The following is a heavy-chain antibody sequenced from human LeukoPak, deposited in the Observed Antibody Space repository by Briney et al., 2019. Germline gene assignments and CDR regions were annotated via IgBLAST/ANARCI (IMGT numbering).Heavy chain of an antibody. Sequence: ASVKVSCKASGGTFSSYAISWVRQAPGQGLEWMGGIIPIFGTANYAQKFQGSVTITTDESTSTAYMELSSLRSEDTAVYYCARGARTKNLNIVVVPAASYYYYMDVWGKGTTVTVSS. J-gene: IGHJ6*03. V-gene: IGHV1-69*05. CDR3: ARGARTKNLNIVVVPAASYYYYMDV. CDR2: IIPIFGTA. D-gene: IGHD2-2*01. CDR1: GGTFSSYA.